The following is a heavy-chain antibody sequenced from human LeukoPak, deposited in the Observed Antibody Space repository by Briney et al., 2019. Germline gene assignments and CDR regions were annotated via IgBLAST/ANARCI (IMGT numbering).Heavy chain of an antibody. V-gene: IGHV4-59*01. D-gene: IGHD3-10*01. Sequence: SETLSLTCTVSGGSISGYAWTWIRQPPGQGLEWIGYFHNSRTTSYTPSLPGRVIISVDTAMDQLSLKLHSVTDADTAVYYCARGHLGLSPWGPGTMVTVSS. J-gene: IGHJ5*02. CDR3: ARGHLGLSP. CDR1: GGSISGYA. CDR2: FHNSRTT.